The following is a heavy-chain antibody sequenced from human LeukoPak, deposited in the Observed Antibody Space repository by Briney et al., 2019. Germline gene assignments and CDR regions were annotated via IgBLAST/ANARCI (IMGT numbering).Heavy chain of an antibody. D-gene: IGHD3-16*02. CDR1: GYTFTSYD. CDR3: ARVSYYDYVWGSYRHIDY. CDR2: MNPNSGNT. V-gene: IGHV1-8*01. Sequence: ASVKVSCKASGYTFTSYDINWVRQATGQGLEWMGWMNPNSGNTGYAQKFQGRVTMTRNTSISTAYMEPSSLRSEDTAVYYCARVSYYDYVWGSYRHIDYWGQGTLVTVSS. J-gene: IGHJ4*02.